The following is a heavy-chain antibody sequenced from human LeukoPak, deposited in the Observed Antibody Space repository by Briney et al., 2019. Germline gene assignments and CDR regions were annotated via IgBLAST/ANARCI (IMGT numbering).Heavy chain of an antibody. J-gene: IGHJ4*02. CDR1: GFTVSSNY. V-gene: IGHV3-66*01. CDR3: ARGYCSSTSCLREKFFDY. D-gene: IGHD2-2*01. CDR2: IYSGGST. Sequence: PGGSLRLSCAASGFTVSSNYMSWVRQAPGKGLEWVSVIYSGGSTYYADSVKGRFTISRDNSKNTLYLQMNSLRAEDTAVYYCARGYCSSTSCLREKFFDYWGQGTLVTVSS.